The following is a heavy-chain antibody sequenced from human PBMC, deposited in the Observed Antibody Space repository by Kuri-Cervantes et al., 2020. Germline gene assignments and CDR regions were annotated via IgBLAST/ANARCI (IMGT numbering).Heavy chain of an antibody. Sequence: GESLKISCAASGFTFSSYAMSWVRQAPGKGLEWVSAISGSGGSTYYADSVKGRFTISRDNSKNTLYLQMNSLRAEDTAVYYCANPLDPSGSYYGSWDYYYYGMDVWGQGTTVTVSS. D-gene: IGHD1-26*01. J-gene: IGHJ6*02. CDR1: GFTFSSYA. CDR2: ISGSGGST. CDR3: ANPLDPSGSYYGSWDYYYYGMDV. V-gene: IGHV3-23*01.